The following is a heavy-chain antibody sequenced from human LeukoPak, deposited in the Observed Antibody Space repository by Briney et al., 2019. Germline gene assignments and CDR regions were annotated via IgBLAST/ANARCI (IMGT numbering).Heavy chain of an antibody. Sequence: SETLSLTCAVYGGSFSGYYWSWIRQPPGEGLEWIGEINHRGIINYNPSLKSRVTTSVDTSNSQFSLTLNSVTAADTAVYYCARGELGPRLSLWGQGTLVTVSS. CDR3: ARGELGPRLSL. CDR2: INHRGII. V-gene: IGHV4-34*01. D-gene: IGHD1-26*01. J-gene: IGHJ4*02. CDR1: GGSFSGYY.